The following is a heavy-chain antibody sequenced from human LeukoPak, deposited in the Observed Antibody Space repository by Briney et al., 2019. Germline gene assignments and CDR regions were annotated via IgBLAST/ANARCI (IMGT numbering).Heavy chain of an antibody. Sequence: TGGSLRLSCAASGFTFSSYSMNWVRQAPGKGLEWVSSISSSSSYIYYADSVKGRFTISRDNAKNSLYLQMNSLRAEDTAVYYCAKGYYYDSSGYYDYWGQGTLVTVSS. J-gene: IGHJ4*02. V-gene: IGHV3-21*04. CDR3: AKGYYYDSSGYYDY. D-gene: IGHD3-22*01. CDR2: ISSSSSYI. CDR1: GFTFSSYS.